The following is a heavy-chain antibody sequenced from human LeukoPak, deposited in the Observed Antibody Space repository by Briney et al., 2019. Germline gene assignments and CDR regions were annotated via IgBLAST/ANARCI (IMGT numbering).Heavy chain of an antibody. D-gene: IGHD3-9*01. J-gene: IGHJ3*02. CDR1: GFSFSSYE. CDR2: ISSSGSTI. V-gene: IGHV3-48*03. Sequence: PGGSLRLSCAASGFSFSSYEMNWIRQAPGKGLEWVSYISSSGSTIYYADSVKGRFTISRDNAKNSLYLQMNSLRAEDTAVYYCARDTYDILTGYQPPDAFDIWGQGTMVTVSS. CDR3: ARDTYDILTGYQPPDAFDI.